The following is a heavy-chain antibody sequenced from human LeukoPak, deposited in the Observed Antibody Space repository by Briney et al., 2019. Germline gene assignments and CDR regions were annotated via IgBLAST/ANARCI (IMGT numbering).Heavy chain of an antibody. V-gene: IGHV3-53*01. Sequence: GGSLRLSCAASGFTVSSNYMSWVRQGPGKGLEWVSLIYSDGSTFYADSVKGRFTISRDNSKNTLCLQMNSLRAEDTALYYCAKMGCTGTGCYANHWGQGTLVTVSS. CDR2: IYSDGST. J-gene: IGHJ5*02. D-gene: IGHD2-2*01. CDR3: AKMGCTGTGCYANH. CDR1: GFTVSSNY.